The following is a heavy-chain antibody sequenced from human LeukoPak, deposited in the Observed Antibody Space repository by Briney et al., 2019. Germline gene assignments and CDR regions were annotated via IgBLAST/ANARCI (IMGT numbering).Heavy chain of an antibody. V-gene: IGHV1-18*01. CDR1: GYTFSSYG. CDR3: SRDRGFSSTSWYFGGD. Sequence: ASVKVSCKSSGYTFSSYGFCWVRQAPGQGLEWMGWISANNVNTNYVQKLQGRVTMTTDTSTSTAYMELRSRRSDDTAMYYCSRDRGFSSTSWYFGGDWGQGTLVTVSS. D-gene: IGHD2-2*01. J-gene: IGHJ4*02. CDR2: ISANNVNT.